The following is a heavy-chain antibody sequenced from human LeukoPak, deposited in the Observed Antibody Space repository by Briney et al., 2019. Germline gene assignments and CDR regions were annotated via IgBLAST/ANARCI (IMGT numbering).Heavy chain of an antibody. CDR2: ISSSSSYI. CDR1: GFTFSNYN. CDR3: ASGHKGRGMGPDDAFDI. V-gene: IGHV3-21*01. D-gene: IGHD2-15*01. J-gene: IGHJ3*02. Sequence: GGSLRLSCAASGFTFSNYNMNWVRQAPGKGLEWVSSISSSSSYIYYADSVKGRFTISRDNTKNSLYLQMNSLRAEDTAVYYCASGHKGRGMGPDDAFDIWGQGTMVTVSS.